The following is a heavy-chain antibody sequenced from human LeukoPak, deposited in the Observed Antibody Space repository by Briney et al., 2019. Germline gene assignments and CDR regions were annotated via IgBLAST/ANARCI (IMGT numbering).Heavy chain of an antibody. CDR3: ARLRSKYWFDP. Sequence: GGSLRLSCAASGFTFSSYTMNWVRQAPGKGLEWVSFITSSGNTMYYADSVKGRFTISRDNAKNSLYLQMNSLRADDTAVYYCARLRSKYWFDPWGQGTLVTVSS. V-gene: IGHV3-48*04. CDR2: ITSSGNTM. D-gene: IGHD4-11*01. J-gene: IGHJ5*02. CDR1: GFTFSSYT.